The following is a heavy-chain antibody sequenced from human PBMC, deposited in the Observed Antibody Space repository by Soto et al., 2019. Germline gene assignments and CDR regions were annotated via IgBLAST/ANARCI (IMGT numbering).Heavy chain of an antibody. Sequence: ESGGGLVQPGGSLRLSCTASGFTFSNFEMNWVRQAPGKGPEHVSYISNSGSTIKYADSVKGRFTTSRDNAKNSLYLQMNSLRAEDTGVYYCARARSVEVASNWFDPWGQGTLVTVSS. J-gene: IGHJ5*02. V-gene: IGHV3-48*03. CDR3: ARARSVEVASNWFDP. CDR1: GFTFSNFE. D-gene: IGHD2-15*01. CDR2: ISNSGSTI.